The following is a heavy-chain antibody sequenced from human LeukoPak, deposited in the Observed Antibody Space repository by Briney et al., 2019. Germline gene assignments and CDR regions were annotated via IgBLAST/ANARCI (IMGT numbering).Heavy chain of an antibody. CDR3: ARVGYPSSWYWAFDY. J-gene: IGHJ4*02. D-gene: IGHD6-13*01. CDR2: INSDGSST. V-gene: IGHV3-74*01. CDR1: GFTFSSYE. Sequence: GGSLRLSCAASGFTFSSYEMNWVRQPPGKGLVWVSRINSDGSSTGYADSVKGRFTISRDNAKNTLYLQMNSLRAEDTAVYFCARVGYPSSWYWAFDYWGQGTLVTVSS.